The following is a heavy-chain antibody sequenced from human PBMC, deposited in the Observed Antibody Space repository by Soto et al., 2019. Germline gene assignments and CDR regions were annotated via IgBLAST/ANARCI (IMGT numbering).Heavy chain of an antibody. CDR3: AKDQGYSSSSSGWFDP. D-gene: IGHD6-6*01. CDR1: GFTFSSYG. CDR2: ISYDGSNK. V-gene: IGHV3-30*18. J-gene: IGHJ5*02. Sequence: QVQLVESGGGVVQPGRSLRLSCAASGFTFSSYGMHWVRQAPGKGLEWVAVISYDGSNKYYADSVKGRFTISRDNSKNTRYLQMNSLRAEDTAVYYCAKDQGYSSSSSGWFDPWGQGTLVTVSS.